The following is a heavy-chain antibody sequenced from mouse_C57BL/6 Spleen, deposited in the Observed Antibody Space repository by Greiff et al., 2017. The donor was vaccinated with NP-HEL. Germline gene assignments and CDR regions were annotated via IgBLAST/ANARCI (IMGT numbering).Heavy chain of an antibody. V-gene: IGHV3-6*01. CDR1: GYSITSGYY. CDR3: AREKVYSKEPFAY. CDR2: ISYDGSN. J-gene: IGHJ3*01. D-gene: IGHD2-5*01. Sequence: VQLKESGPGLVKPSQSLSLTCSVTGYSITSGYYWNWIRQFPGNKLEWMGYISYDGSNNYNPSLKNRISITRDTSKNQFFLKLNSVTTEDTATYYCAREKVYSKEPFAYWGQGTLVTVSA.